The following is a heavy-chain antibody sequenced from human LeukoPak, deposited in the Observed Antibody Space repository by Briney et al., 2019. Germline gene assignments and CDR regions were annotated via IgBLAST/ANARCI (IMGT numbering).Heavy chain of an antibody. Sequence: GGSLRLSCAASGFTFSTYAMSWVRQAPGKGLEWVSAISGSGGSTYYADSVKGRFTTSRDNAKNSLYLQMNSLRAEDTAVYYCARDKLVPAAYYYYGMDVWGQGTTVTVSS. CDR2: ISGSGGST. D-gene: IGHD2-2*01. CDR3: ARDKLVPAAYYYYGMDV. J-gene: IGHJ6*02. CDR1: GFTFSTYA. V-gene: IGHV3-23*01.